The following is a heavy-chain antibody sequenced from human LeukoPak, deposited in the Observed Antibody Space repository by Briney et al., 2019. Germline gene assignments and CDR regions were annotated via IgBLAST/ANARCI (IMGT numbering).Heavy chain of an antibody. D-gene: IGHD6-13*01. Sequence: GGSLRLSCTASGFTFSAYAMMWVRQAPGKGPEWVSAIRGGGGSTYYADSVKGRFTISRDNSKNTLYLQMNSLRAEDTAVYYCAKDWYTGIAAAGIFDYWGQGTLVTVSS. CDR3: AKDWYTGIAAAGIFDY. J-gene: IGHJ4*02. V-gene: IGHV3-23*01. CDR2: IRGGGGST. CDR1: GFTFSAYA.